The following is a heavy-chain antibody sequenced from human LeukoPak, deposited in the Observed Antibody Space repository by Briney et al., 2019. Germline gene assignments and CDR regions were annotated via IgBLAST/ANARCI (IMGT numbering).Heavy chain of an antibody. CDR1: GGSISSSSYY. CDR2: IYYSGST. V-gene: IGHV4-39*01. J-gene: IGHJ5*02. D-gene: IGHD2/OR15-2a*01. CDR3: VRLYSTTNWFDP. Sequence: SETLSLTCTVSGGSISSSSYYWGWIRQPPGKGLEWIGSIYYSGSTYYNPSLKSRVTISVDTSKNQFSLKLSSVTAADTAVYYCVRLYSTTNWFDPWGQGTLVTVSS.